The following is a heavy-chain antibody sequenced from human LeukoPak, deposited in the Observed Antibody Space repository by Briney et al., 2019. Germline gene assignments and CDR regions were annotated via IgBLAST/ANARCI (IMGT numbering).Heavy chain of an antibody. CDR3: TTVPYYDILTGYYIPDY. D-gene: IGHD3-9*01. CDR1: GFTFSGSA. CDR2: IRSKANSYAT. V-gene: IGHV3-73*01. Sequence: PGGSLRLSCAASGFTFSGSAMHWVRQASGKGLEWVGRIRSKANSYATAYAASVKGRFTISRDDSKNTAYLQMNSLKTEDTAVYYCTTVPYYDILTGYYIPDYWGQGTLVTVSS. J-gene: IGHJ4*02.